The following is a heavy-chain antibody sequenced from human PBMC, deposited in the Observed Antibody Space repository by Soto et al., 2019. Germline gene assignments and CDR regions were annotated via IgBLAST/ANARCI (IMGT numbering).Heavy chain of an antibody. D-gene: IGHD6-13*01. V-gene: IGHV4-4*02. CDR3: AKYNAASGTDYFDY. CDR1: GGSVSSTYW. CDR2: IYHSGSA. J-gene: IGHJ4*02. Sequence: QVELQESGPGLVKPSGTLSLTCAVSGGSVSSTYWWRWVRQPPGKGLEWIGEIYHSGSANYNPSLKSRVTISVDNTKNQFSLNLNSVTAADTAVYYCAKYNAASGTDYFDYWGQGTLVTVSS.